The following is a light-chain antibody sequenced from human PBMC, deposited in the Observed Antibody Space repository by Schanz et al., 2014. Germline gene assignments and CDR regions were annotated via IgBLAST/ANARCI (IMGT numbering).Light chain of an antibody. Sequence: EIVLTQSPATLSLSPGERATLSCRASQSVTSSLAWYQHKPGQAPRLLIYDASNRATGIPARFSGSGSGTDFTLTISSLEPEDFAVYYCQQRSKWPLTFGGGTKV. CDR2: DAS. J-gene: IGKJ4*01. CDR1: QSVTSS. V-gene: IGKV3-11*01. CDR3: QQRSKWPLT.